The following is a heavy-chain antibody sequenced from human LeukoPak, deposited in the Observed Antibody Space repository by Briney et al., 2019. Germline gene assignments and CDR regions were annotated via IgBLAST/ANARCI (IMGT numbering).Heavy chain of an antibody. D-gene: IGHD5-18*01. CDR2: ISSSSSTI. CDR3: ARVAGYSSIREGDLGVNY. Sequence: GGSLRLSCAASGFTFSSYSMNWVRQAPGKGLEWVSYISSSSSTIYYADSVKGRFTISRDNAKNSLYLQMNSLRAEDTAVYYCARVAGYSSIREGDLGVNYWGQGTLVTVSS. V-gene: IGHV3-48*04. J-gene: IGHJ4*02. CDR1: GFTFSSYS.